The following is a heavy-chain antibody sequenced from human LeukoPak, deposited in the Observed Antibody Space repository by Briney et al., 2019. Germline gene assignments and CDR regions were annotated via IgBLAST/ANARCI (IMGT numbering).Heavy chain of an antibody. V-gene: IGHV3-33*06. Sequence: GGSLRLSCAASGFTFSSYGMHWVRQAPGKGLEWVAVIWYGGSNKYYADSVKGRFTISRDNSKNTLYLQMNSLRAEDTAVYYCAKGGPGTTRRHWFDPWGQGTLVTVSS. CDR1: GFTFSSYG. D-gene: IGHD1-7*01. CDR3: AKGGPGTTRRHWFDP. J-gene: IGHJ5*02. CDR2: IWYGGSNK.